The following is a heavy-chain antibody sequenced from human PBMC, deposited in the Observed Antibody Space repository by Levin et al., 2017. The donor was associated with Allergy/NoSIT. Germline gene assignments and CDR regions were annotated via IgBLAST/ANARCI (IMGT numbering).Heavy chain of an antibody. D-gene: IGHD1-14*01. J-gene: IGHJ6*03. V-gene: IGHV1-46*01. Sequence: PLASVKVSCKASGYIGSSYLHWVRQVPGRGLEWMGLINPAGDGTAYAQKFQGRFTITRDTPTSTVYMELSGLRAEDTALYYCAHDGNRNGPDMDVWGKGTTVTVSS. CDR1: GYIGSSY. CDR3: AHDGNRNGPDMDV. CDR2: INPAGDGT.